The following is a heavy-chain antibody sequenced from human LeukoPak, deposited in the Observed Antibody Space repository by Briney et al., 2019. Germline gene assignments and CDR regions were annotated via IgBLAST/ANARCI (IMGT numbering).Heavy chain of an antibody. CDR3: AKVEGSSGHARLFDY. CDR2: ISGSGGST. CDR1: GFTFSSYA. V-gene: IGHV3-23*01. J-gene: IGHJ4*02. D-gene: IGHD3-22*01. Sequence: GGSLRLSCAASGFTFSSYAMSWVRQAPGKGLEWVSAISGSGGSTYYADSVKGRFTISRDNSKNTLYLQMNSLRAEDTAVYYCAKVEGSSGHARLFDYWGQGTLVTVSS.